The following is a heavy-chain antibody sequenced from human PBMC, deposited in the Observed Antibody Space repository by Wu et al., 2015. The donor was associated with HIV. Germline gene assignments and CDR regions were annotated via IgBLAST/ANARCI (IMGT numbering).Heavy chain of an antibody. Sequence: QVQLVQSGAEVKKPGASVKVSCKASGYTFTGYYVHWVRQAPGQGLEWMGWINPNSGGTNYAQKFQGRVTMTRDTSISTAYMELSRLKSDDTAVYYCAREVPGHRIYYDSSGFDYWGQGTLVTVSS. CDR2: INPNSGGT. V-gene: IGHV1-2*02. CDR3: AREVPGHRIYYDSSGFDY. CDR1: GYTFTGYY. J-gene: IGHJ4*02. D-gene: IGHD3-22*01.